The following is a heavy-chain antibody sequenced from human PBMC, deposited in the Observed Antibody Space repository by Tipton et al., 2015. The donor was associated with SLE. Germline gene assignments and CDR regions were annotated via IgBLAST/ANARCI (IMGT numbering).Heavy chain of an antibody. Sequence: LRLSCTVSGDSISTTTSYWGWIRQPPGKGLEWIGSIYYSGTAHYENPSLKSRVTISIDTSNNQFSLRLTSVTAADTAVYFCARVGDYYNSGSRVFDHWGQGILVTVSS. D-gene: IGHD3-10*01. J-gene: IGHJ4*02. CDR2: IYYSGTAH. V-gene: IGHV4-39*07. CDR1: GDSISTTTSY. CDR3: ARVGDYYNSGSRVFDH.